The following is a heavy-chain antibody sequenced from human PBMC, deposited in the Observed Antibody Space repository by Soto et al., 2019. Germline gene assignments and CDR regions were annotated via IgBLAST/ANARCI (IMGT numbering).Heavy chain of an antibody. CDR3: ARGIRDVEYEQDDYNVFESRFDP. CDR1: GGSISSGDYC. J-gene: IGHJ5*02. V-gene: IGHV4-30-2*01. Sequence: SETLSLTWTVSGGSISSGDYCRNWIRQPPGKGLEWIGYIYSGGSTYYNPSLQSRVTMSVDRSRNQFSLKLNSVTAGDTAVYYCARGIRDVEYEQDDYNVFESRFDPWGQGTLVTVSS. CDR2: IYSGGST. D-gene: IGHD3-3*02.